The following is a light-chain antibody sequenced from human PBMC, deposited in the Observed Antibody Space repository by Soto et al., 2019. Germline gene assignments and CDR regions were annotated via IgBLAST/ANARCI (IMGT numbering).Light chain of an antibody. V-gene: IGKV3-15*01. CDR2: GAS. Sequence: EIVLTQSPATLSVSPGERATLSCRASQSVASDLAWYQQRPGQAPRLLIYGASTRATGIPARFSGGGSGTEFTLTISSLQSEDFAVYYCQQYHSWPPITFGQGTRLEIK. CDR1: QSVASD. CDR3: QQYHSWPPIT. J-gene: IGKJ5*01.